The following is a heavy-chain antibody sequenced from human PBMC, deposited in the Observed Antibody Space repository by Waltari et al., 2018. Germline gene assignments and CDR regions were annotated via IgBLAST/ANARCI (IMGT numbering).Heavy chain of an antibody. CDR2: IYRGGST. V-gene: IGHV3-53*01. J-gene: IGHJ4*02. CDR1: GFTVTSTH. D-gene: IGHD5-18*01. Sequence: EVQLVESGGGLIQPGGSLRLSCPASGFTVTSTHRTWLTRAPRQGPGKGREWVSVIYRGGSTYYADSVKGRFTISRDNSKNTLYLQMNSLRAEDTAVYYCARHLRGYSVFDYWGQGTLVTVSS. CDR3: ARHLRGYSVFDY.